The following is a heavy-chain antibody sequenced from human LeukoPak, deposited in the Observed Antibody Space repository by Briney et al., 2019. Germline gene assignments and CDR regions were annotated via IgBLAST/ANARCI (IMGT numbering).Heavy chain of an antibody. CDR3: ARRRGCSSSSCPPDY. D-gene: IGHD2-2*01. CDR1: GYTFTTYW. J-gene: IGHJ4*02. Sequence: PGESLNISCRGSGYTFTTYWIGWVRQMPVKGLECMGIIYPGDSDTRYSPSFQGQVTMSADKSINTAYLQWSSLKASDTAMYYCARRRGCSSSSCPPDYWGQGTLVTVSS. CDR2: IYPGDSDT. V-gene: IGHV5-51*01.